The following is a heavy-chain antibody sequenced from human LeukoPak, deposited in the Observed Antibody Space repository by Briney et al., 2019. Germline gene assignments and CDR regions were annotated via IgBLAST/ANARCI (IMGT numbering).Heavy chain of an antibody. D-gene: IGHD3-10*01. CDR3: ARGRGPYGWFDP. CDR1: GFTLSSYW. Sequence: GGSLRLSCAASGFTLSSYWMHWVRQAPGKGLVWVSRVNSDGSNINYADSVRGRFTISRDSVKITLYLQMNSLRAEDTAIYYCARGRGPYGWFDPWGQGTLVTVSS. V-gene: IGHV3-74*01. CDR2: VNSDGSNI. J-gene: IGHJ5*02.